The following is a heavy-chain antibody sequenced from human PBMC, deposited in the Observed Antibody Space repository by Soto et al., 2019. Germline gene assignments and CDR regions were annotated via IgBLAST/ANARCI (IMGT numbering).Heavy chain of an antibody. CDR3: ARGILMTAMVRYYFDY. D-gene: IGHD5-18*01. CDR2: INHSGST. J-gene: IGHJ4*02. Sequence: SETLSLTCAVYGGSFSGYYWSWIRQPPGKGLEWIGEINHSGSTNYKPSLKSRVTISVDTSKNQFSLKLSSVTAADTAVYYCARGILMTAMVRYYFDYWGQGTLVTVSS. CDR1: GGSFSGYY. V-gene: IGHV4-34*01.